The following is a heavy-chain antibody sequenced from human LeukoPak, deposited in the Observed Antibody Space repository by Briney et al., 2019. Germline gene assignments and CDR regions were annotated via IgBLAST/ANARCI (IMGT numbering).Heavy chain of an antibody. J-gene: IGHJ4*02. CDR2: IYSGGST. CDR1: GFTVSSNY. V-gene: IGHV3-66*01. Sequence: GGSLRLSCAASGFTVSSNYMSWVRQAPGTGLEWVSIIYSGGSTYYADSVKGRFTISRDNSKNTLYLQMNSLRAEDTAVYYCAKMGTTPAYYFDSWGKETLVPVPS. D-gene: IGHD1-1*01. CDR3: AKMGTTPAYYFDS.